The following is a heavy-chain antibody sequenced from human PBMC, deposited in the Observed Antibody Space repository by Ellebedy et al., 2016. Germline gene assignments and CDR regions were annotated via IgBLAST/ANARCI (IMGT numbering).Heavy chain of an antibody. D-gene: IGHD3-22*01. CDR3: AKVPNSSGYYLNY. Sequence: GESLKISCAASGFTFSSYAMSWVRQAPGKGLEWVSAISGSGGSTYYADSVKCRFTISRDNSKNTLYLQMNSLRAEDTAVYYCAKVPNSSGYYLNYWGQGTLVTVSS. CDR1: GFTFSSYA. V-gene: IGHV3-23*01. J-gene: IGHJ4*02. CDR2: ISGSGGST.